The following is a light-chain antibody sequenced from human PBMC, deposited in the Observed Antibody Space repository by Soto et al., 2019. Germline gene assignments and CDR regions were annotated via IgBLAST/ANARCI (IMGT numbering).Light chain of an antibody. CDR2: GAS. V-gene: IGKV3-20*01. J-gene: IGKJ5*01. Sequence: ETVLTQSPGTLSLSPGERATLSCRASQSVSNNYLAWYLQKPGQAPRLLIYGASSRATGIPDRFSGSGSGTDFTLTITRLEPEDFAVYYCQQYGTSPSTVGQGTRLEI. CDR3: QQYGTSPST. CDR1: QSVSNNY.